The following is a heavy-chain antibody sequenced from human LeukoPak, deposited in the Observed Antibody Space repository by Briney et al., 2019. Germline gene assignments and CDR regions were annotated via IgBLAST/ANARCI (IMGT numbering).Heavy chain of an antibody. V-gene: IGHV3-21*01. Sequence: PGGSLRLSCAASGLTFSSYSMNWVRQAPGKGLEWVSSISSSSSYIYYADSVKGRFTISRDNAKHSLYLQMNSLRAEDTAVYYCALYCSSTSCSPFDYWGQGTLVTVSS. D-gene: IGHD2-2*01. CDR2: ISSSSSYI. J-gene: IGHJ4*02. CDR3: ALYCSSTSCSPFDY. CDR1: GLTFSSYS.